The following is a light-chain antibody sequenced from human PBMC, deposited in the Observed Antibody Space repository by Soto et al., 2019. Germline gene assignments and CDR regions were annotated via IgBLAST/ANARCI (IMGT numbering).Light chain of an antibody. V-gene: IGKV3-20*01. CDR3: QQYSSSPRT. J-gene: IGKJ1*01. Sequence: EIVLTQSPGTLSLSPGERATLSCRASQSVSSSYLAWYRQRPGQAPRLLIYGASSRATGIPDSFSGSGSGTDFTLTINRLEPEDFAVYYCQQYSSSPRTFGRGTKVEI. CDR2: GAS. CDR1: QSVSSSY.